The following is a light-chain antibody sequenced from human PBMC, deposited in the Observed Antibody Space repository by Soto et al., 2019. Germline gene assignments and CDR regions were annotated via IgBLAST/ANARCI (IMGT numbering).Light chain of an antibody. J-gene: IGKJ1*01. CDR1: QSLVYSDGNTY. CDR2: KVS. V-gene: IGKV2-30*01. Sequence: DVVMTQSPLSLPVTLGQPASISCRSSQSLVYSDGNTYLNWFQQRPGQSPRRLIYKVSNRDSGVPDRFSGSGSCTDFTLKISRVEAEDVGVYYCVQGTHWPWTFGQGTKVEIK. CDR3: VQGTHWPWT.